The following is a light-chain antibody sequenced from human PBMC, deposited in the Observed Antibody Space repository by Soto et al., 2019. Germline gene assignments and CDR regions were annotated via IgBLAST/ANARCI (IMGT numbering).Light chain of an antibody. CDR1: QSVGTY. J-gene: IGKJ4*01. Sequence: EVILTQSPGTLSLSPGERATLSCRASQSVGTYLAWYQQKPGQAPRLLIYDASNRATGIPARFSGSGSGTDFTLTISSLEPEDFAVYYCQQRSNFLTFGGGTKVDI. V-gene: IGKV3-11*01. CDR2: DAS. CDR3: QQRSNFLT.